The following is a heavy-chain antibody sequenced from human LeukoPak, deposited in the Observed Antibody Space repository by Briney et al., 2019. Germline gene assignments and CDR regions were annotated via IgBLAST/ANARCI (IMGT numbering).Heavy chain of an antibody. CDR1: GGSISSGGYS. Sequence: PSQTLSLTCAVSGGSISSGGYSWSWIRQRPGKGLEWIGYIYHSGSTYYNPSLKSRVTISVDRSKNQFSLKLSSVTAADTAVYYCARIRLRGPYYYGMDVWGKGTTVTVSS. CDR3: ARIRLRGPYYYGMDV. V-gene: IGHV4-30-2*01. CDR2: IYHSGST. J-gene: IGHJ6*04. D-gene: IGHD4-17*01.